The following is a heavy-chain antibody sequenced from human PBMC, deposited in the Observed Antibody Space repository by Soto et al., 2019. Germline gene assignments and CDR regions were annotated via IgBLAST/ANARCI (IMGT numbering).Heavy chain of an antibody. Sequence: EVQLVESGGGVIQPGGSLRLSCAASGFTITRYSMSWVRQAPGKGLEWVSVIYAGGGTYLADSVKGRFTISRDNSKNTLYLKMNSLRAEDTAVYYCARDWQYCSGGSCYSGAFDLWGQGTMVTVSS. CDR3: ARDWQYCSGGSCYSGAFDL. J-gene: IGHJ3*01. CDR2: IYAGGGT. D-gene: IGHD2-15*01. CDR1: GFTITRYS. V-gene: IGHV3-53*01.